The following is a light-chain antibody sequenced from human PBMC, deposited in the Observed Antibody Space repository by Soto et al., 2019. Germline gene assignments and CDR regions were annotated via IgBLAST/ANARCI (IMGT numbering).Light chain of an antibody. CDR2: GAS. Sequence: IVLMQSPGTLSLSPGERATLSCRASQSVSNNYVAWYQQKPGQAPRLLIAGASSRATGIPARCSGSGSETDFTLTNSRLEPEDFAVYYCQQYGSSPPLMFGGGTKVEIK. V-gene: IGKV3-20*01. J-gene: IGKJ4*02. CDR1: QSVSNNY. CDR3: QQYGSSPPLM.